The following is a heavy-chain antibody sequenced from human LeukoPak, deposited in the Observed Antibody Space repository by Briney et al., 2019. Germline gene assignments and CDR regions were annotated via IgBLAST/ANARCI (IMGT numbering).Heavy chain of an antibody. Sequence: GGSLRLSCAASGFTFSSYGMHWVRQAPGKGLEWVAFIRYDGSNKYYADSVKGRFTISRDNSKNTLYLQINSLRDEDTAVYYCAKDYSSGWQIGYWGQGTLVTVSS. D-gene: IGHD6-19*01. J-gene: IGHJ4*02. V-gene: IGHV3-30*02. CDR2: IRYDGSNK. CDR1: GFTFSSYG. CDR3: AKDYSSGWQIGY.